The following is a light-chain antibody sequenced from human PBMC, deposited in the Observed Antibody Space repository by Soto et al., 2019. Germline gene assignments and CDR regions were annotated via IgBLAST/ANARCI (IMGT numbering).Light chain of an antibody. CDR3: QQYYSTPRT. CDR2: WAS. J-gene: IGKJ1*01. V-gene: IGKV4-1*01. Sequence: DIVMTHSPDSLAVSLGERAAINXXSSQXVLDSFNNKDYLTWYQQKPGQPPKXXIYWASTREFGVPDRFSGSGSGTDFTLTISSLQAEDVAVYYCQQYYSTPRTFGHGTKVDIK. CDR1: QXVLDSFNNKDY.